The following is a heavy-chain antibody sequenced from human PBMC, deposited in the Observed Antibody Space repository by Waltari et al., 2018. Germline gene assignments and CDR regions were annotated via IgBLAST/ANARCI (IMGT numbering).Heavy chain of an antibody. CDR3: ARELAAGGATGY. Sequence: QLQLQESGPGLVKPSETLSLTCTVSGGSVSTGTNYWGWIRQPPGKGLEWIGTIYYTGNAYYNPALKSRTTMSVDTSRNQFSLKLTSVTAADTAVYYCARELAAGGATGYWGQGTLVTVSS. CDR2: IYYTGNA. J-gene: IGHJ4*02. CDR1: GGSVSTGTNY. D-gene: IGHD1-26*01. V-gene: IGHV4-39*02.